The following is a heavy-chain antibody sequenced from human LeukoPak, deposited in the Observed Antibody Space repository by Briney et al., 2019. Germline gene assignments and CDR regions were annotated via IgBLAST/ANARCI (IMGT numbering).Heavy chain of an antibody. J-gene: IGHJ6*03. CDR1: GGTFSSYA. V-gene: IGHV1-69*05. Sequence: ASVKVSCKASGGTFSSYAISWVRQAPGQGLEWMGGIIPIFGTPNYAQKLQGRVTMTTDTSTSTAYMELRSLRSDDTAVYYCARDFYSSGWYVHYYYYMDVWGKGTTVTVSS. CDR3: ARDFYSSGWYVHYYYYMDV. CDR2: IIPIFGTP. D-gene: IGHD6-19*01.